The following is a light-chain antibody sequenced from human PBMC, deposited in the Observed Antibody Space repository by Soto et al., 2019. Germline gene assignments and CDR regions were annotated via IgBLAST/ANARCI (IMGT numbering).Light chain of an antibody. CDR2: DAS. CDR3: QQYKNLYT. V-gene: IGKV1-5*01. Sequence: DIRMTQSPSTLSASVGDRVTITCRASHTISGWLAWYQQKPGKAPRLLIYDASTLESGVPSRFSGSESGTEFTLTISSLQPEDFATYYCQQYKNLYTFGQGTRLEIK. J-gene: IGKJ5*01. CDR1: HTISGW.